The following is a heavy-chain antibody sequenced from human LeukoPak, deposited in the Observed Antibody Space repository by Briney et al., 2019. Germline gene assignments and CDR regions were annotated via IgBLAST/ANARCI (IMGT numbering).Heavy chain of an antibody. CDR1: GGSFSGYY. J-gene: IGHJ5*02. V-gene: IGHV4-34*01. D-gene: IGHD2-21*01. CDR2: INHSGST. Sequence: SSATLSLTCAVYGGSFSGYYWSWIRQPPGKGLEWIGEINHSGSTNYNPSLKSRVTISVDTSKNQFSLKLSSVTAADTAVYYCARVNVVVIAIMGSYNWFDPWGQGTLVTVSS. CDR3: ARVNVVVIAIMGSYNWFDP.